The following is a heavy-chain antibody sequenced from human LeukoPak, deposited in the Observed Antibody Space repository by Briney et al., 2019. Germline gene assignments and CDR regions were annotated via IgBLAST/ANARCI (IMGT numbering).Heavy chain of an antibody. D-gene: IGHD4-11*01. V-gene: IGHV3-64*01. J-gene: IGHJ4*02. CDR2: ISSNGVST. Sequence: PGGSLRLSCAASGFSSSNYAMNWVRQAPGKGLEYVSAISSNGVSTYCANSVKGRFSISRDNSKNTLYLQMGSLRTEDMAVYYCARSEATGLPVDSWGQGTLVTVSS. CDR1: GFSSSNYA. CDR3: ARSEATGLPVDS.